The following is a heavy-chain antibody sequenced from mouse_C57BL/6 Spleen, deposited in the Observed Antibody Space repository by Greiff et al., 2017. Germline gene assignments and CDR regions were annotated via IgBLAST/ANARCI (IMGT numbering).Heavy chain of an antibody. D-gene: IGHD2-2*01. Sequence: LVESGAELVRPGASVTLSCKASGYTFTDYEMHWVKQTPVHGLEWIGAIDPETGGTAYNQKFKGKAILTADKSSSTAHMELRSLTSEDSAVYYCTRIYYGYDGFAYWGQGTLVTVSA. CDR3: TRIYYGYDGFAY. J-gene: IGHJ3*01. V-gene: IGHV1-15*01. CDR2: IDPETGGT. CDR1: GYTFTDYE.